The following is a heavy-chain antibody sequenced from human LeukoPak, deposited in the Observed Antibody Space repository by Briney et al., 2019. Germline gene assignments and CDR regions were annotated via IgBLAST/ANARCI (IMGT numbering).Heavy chain of an antibody. CDR1: GFTVSSNY. V-gene: IGHV3-66*01. CDR2: IYSGGST. Sequence: GGSLRLSRAVSGFTVSSNYMSWVRQTPGKGLEWVSVIYSGGSTYYADSVKGRFTISRDNSKNTLYLQMNSLRAEDTAVYYCARGYSGYDPFDYWGQGTLVTVSS. D-gene: IGHD5-12*01. CDR3: ARGYSGYDPFDY. J-gene: IGHJ4*02.